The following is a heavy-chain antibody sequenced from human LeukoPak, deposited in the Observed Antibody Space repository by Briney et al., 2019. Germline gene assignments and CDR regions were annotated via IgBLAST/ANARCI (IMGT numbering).Heavy chain of an antibody. J-gene: IGHJ3*02. D-gene: IGHD2-15*01. CDR2: FDPEDGET. CDR1: GYTLTELS. V-gene: IGHV1-24*01. Sequence: ASVKVSCKVSGYTLTELSMHWVRQAPGKGLEWMGGFDPEDGETIYAQKFQGGVTMTEDTSTDTAYMELSSLRSEDTAVYYCATDRVVVAVEGCAFDIWGQGTMVTVSS. CDR3: ATDRVVVAVEGCAFDI.